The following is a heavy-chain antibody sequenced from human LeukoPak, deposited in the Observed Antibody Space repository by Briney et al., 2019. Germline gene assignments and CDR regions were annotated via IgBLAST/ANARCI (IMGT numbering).Heavy chain of an antibody. J-gene: IGHJ6*02. CDR3: ARDTATDYGMDV. V-gene: IGHV1-46*01. Sequence: ASVKVSCKASGYTFTSYYMHWVRQAPGQGLEWMGIINPSGGSTSYAQKFQGRVTMTRDTSTSTVYMGPSSLRSEDTAVYYCARDTATDYGMDVWGQGTTVTVSS. CDR1: GYTFTSYY. D-gene: IGHD5-18*01. CDR2: INPSGGST.